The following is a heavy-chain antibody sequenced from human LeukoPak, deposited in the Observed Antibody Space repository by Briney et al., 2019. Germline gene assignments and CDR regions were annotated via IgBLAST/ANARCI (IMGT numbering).Heavy chain of an antibody. CDR1: GFTFSSYA. J-gene: IGHJ3*02. CDR3: ARAHYYDSGGYYHYAFDI. CDR2: ISGSGGST. V-gene: IGHV3-23*01. Sequence: GGSLRLSCAASGFTFSSYAMSWVRQAPGKGLEWVSAISGSGGSTYYADSVKGRFTISRDNSKNTLYVQMNSLRAEDTAVYYCARAHYYDSGGYYHYAFDIWGQGTMVTVSS. D-gene: IGHD3-22*01.